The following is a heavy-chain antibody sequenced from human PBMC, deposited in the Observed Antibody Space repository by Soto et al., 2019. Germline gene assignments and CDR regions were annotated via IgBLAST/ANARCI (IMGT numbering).Heavy chain of an antibody. CDR3: ARRYGTTFDY. CDR2: IYYSGST. CDR1: GGSISSYY. D-gene: IGHD1-7*01. V-gene: IGHV4-59*01. J-gene: IGHJ4*02. Sequence: SETLSLTCPVCGGSISSYYWCWIRQPPGKGLEWIGYIYYSGSTNYNPSLKSRVTISVDTSKNQFSLKLSSVTAADTAVYYCARRYGTTFDYWGQGTLVTVSS.